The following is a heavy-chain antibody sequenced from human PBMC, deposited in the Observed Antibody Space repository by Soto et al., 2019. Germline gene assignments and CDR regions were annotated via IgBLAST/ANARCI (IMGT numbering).Heavy chain of an antibody. CDR1: GFTFSSYT. CDR2: IRSSSSYI. V-gene: IGHV3-21*06. J-gene: IGHJ5*02. CDR3: ARNNWFDH. Sequence: GGSLRLSCAASGFTFSSYTMNWVRQAPGKGLEWVSSIRSSSSYIYYADSVKGRFTISRDDAKNSLFLQLDSLRAEDTAVYYCARNNWFDHWGQGTLVTVSS.